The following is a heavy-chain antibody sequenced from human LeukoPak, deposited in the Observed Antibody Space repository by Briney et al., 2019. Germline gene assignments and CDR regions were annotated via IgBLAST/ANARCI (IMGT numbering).Heavy chain of an antibody. CDR3: ARIGYSSSWYIGAFDI. Sequence: SETLSLTCSVSGGSISSYYWRWIRQPPGRGQEWGGYISYSGSTNYNPSLKSRVTISVDTSKNQFSLKLSSVTAADTAVYYCARIGYSSSWYIGAFDIWGQGTMVTVSS. D-gene: IGHD6-13*01. V-gene: IGHV4-59*01. J-gene: IGHJ3*02. CDR1: GGSISSYY. CDR2: ISYSGST.